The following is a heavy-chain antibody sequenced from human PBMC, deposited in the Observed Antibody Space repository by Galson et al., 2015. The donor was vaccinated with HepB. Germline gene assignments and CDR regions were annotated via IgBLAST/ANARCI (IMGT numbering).Heavy chain of an antibody. Sequence: SLRLSCAASGFPFSRFAMTWVRQAPGKGLECVSHIYSGGNTYYADSVKGRFTVSRDNSKNTLYLQMNSLRAEDAAVYYCARGLVSSGYYGDYWGQGTLVTVSS. V-gene: IGHV3-23*03. D-gene: IGHD3-22*01. CDR2: IYSGGNT. CDR3: ARGLVSSGYYGDY. J-gene: IGHJ4*02. CDR1: GFPFSRFA.